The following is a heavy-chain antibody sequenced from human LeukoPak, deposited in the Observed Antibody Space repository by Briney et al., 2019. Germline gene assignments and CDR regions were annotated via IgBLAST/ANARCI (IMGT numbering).Heavy chain of an antibody. CDR1: GFTVSSNY. CDR3: ARGVSGTNNWFDP. J-gene: IGHJ5*02. Sequence: PGGSLRLSCAASGFTVSSNYMTRVRQAPGKGLEWVSVIYSGGSTYYADSVKGRFTISRDDSKNTLYLQMNSLRAEDTAVYYCARGVSGTNNWFDPWGQGTLVTVSS. V-gene: IGHV3-53*01. CDR2: IYSGGST. D-gene: IGHD1-20*01.